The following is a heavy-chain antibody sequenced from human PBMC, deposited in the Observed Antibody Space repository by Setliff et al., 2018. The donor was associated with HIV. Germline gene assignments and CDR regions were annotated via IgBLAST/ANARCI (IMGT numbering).Heavy chain of an antibody. Sequence: ASVKVSCKASGYTFTSYYMHWVRQAPGQGLEWMGIINPSGGSTSYAQKFQGSVTMTRDTSTSTVYMELSSLRSEDTAIYYCARDPSYSPYYDFWSGYYPHDALDIWGQGTMVTVSS. V-gene: IGHV1-46*01. CDR1: GYTFTSYY. CDR3: ARDPSYSPYYDFWSGYYPHDALDI. CDR2: INPSGGST. D-gene: IGHD3-3*01. J-gene: IGHJ3*02.